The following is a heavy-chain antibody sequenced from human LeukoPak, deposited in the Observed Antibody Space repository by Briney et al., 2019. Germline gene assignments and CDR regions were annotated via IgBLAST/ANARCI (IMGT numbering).Heavy chain of an antibody. Sequence: PGGSLRLSCAASGFTFTDSYMTWVRQAPGKGLEWLSYISSSGSTIYYADSVKGRFTISRDNAKNSLYLQMNSLRAEDTAVYYCARDLSGWLGYWGQGTLVTVSS. J-gene: IGHJ4*02. CDR3: ARDLSGWLGY. D-gene: IGHD6-19*01. V-gene: IGHV3-11*04. CDR1: GFTFTDSY. CDR2: ISSSGSTI.